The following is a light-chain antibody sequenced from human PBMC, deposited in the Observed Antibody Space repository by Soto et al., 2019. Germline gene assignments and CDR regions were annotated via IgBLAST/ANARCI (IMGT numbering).Light chain of an antibody. CDR2: EVS. V-gene: IGLV2-18*02. CDR1: SSDVGRYNH. CDR3: YSFTTSDTYV. Sequence: QSVLTQPPSVSGSPGQSVTISCSGTSSDVGRYNHVSWYQQAPGTAPKLMIYEVSNRPSGVPDRFSGSKSGNTASLTISGLQPEDEADYYCYSFTTSDTYVFGTGTKVTVL. J-gene: IGLJ1*01.